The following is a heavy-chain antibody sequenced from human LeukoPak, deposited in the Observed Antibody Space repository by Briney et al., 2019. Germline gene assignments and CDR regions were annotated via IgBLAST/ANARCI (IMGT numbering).Heavy chain of an antibody. V-gene: IGHV3-21*01. Sequence: GGSLRLSCAASGFTFSSYSMNWVRQAPGKGLEWVSSISSSSSYIYYADSVKGRFTISRDDAKNSLYLQMNSLRAEDTAVYYCARATGVVVIGYYYYGMDVWGQGTTVTVSS. CDR3: ARATGVVVIGYYYYGMDV. CDR1: GFTFSSYS. CDR2: ISSSSSYI. J-gene: IGHJ6*02. D-gene: IGHD3-22*01.